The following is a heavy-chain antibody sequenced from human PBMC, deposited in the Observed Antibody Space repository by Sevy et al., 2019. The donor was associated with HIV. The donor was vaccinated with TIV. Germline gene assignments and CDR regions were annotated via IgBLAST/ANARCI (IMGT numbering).Heavy chain of an antibody. Sequence: SETPSLTCAVSGYSISSGYYWGWIRQPPGKGLEWIGSIYHSGSTYYNPSLKSRVTISVDTSKNQFSLKLSSVTAADTAVYYCARVAATYYYDSSGPSGDYWGQGTLVTVSS. CDR1: GYSISSGYY. V-gene: IGHV4-38-2*01. CDR2: IYHSGST. J-gene: IGHJ4*02. CDR3: ARVAATYYYDSSGPSGDY. D-gene: IGHD3-22*01.